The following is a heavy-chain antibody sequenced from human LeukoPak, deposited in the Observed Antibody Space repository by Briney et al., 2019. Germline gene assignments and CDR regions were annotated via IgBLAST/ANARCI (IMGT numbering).Heavy chain of an antibody. D-gene: IGHD6-6*01. CDR1: GGSISSYY. CDR3: ARVSGYSSSSTYYGMDV. J-gene: IGHJ6*02. V-gene: IGHV4-59*01. Sequence: SETLFLTCTVSGGSISSYYWSWIRQPPGKGLEWIGYIYYSGSTNYNPSLKSRVTISVDTSKNQFSLKLSSVTAADTAVYYCARVSGYSSSSTYYGMDVWGQGTTVTVSS. CDR2: IYYSGST.